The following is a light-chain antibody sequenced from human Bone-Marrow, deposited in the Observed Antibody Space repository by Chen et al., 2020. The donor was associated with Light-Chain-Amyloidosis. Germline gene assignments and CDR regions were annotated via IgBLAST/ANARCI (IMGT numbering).Light chain of an antibody. V-gene: IGLV3-21*02. CDR2: DDS. Sequence: SYVLTQPPSVSVAPGQTASITCGGNDIENEVVHWYQQKPGQAPVLVVSDDSDRPSGIPERLSGSNSGNTATLTISRVEAGDEADYYCQVWDRSSDRPVFGGGTKLTVL. J-gene: IGLJ3*02. CDR1: DIENEV. CDR3: QVWDRSSDRPV.